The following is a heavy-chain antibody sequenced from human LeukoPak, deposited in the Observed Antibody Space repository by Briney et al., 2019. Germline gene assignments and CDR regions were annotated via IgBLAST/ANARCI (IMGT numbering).Heavy chain of an antibody. D-gene: IGHD5-18*01. CDR3: ARARPDTAMAVDY. CDR2: IYNSGST. CDR1: GGSISSYY. Sequence: PSETLSLTRTVSGGSISSYYWSWVRQPPGKGLEWIGYIYNSGSTKYNPSLKSRVTVSVDTSKNQFSLKLSSVTAADTAVYYCARARPDTAMAVDYWGQGTLVTVSS. V-gene: IGHV4-59*01. J-gene: IGHJ4*02.